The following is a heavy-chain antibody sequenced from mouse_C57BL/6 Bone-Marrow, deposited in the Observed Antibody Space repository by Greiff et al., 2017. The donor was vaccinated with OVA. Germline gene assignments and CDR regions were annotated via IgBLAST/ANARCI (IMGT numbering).Heavy chain of an antibody. V-gene: IGHV1-64*01. Sequence: VQLQQPGAELVKPGASVKLSCKASGYTFTSYWMHWVKQRPGQGLEWIGMIHPNSGSTNYNEKFKSKATLTVDKSSSTAYMQLSSLTSEDSAVYYDARAVYYYGSSSDYAVDYWGQGTAVTVSS. CDR2: IHPNSGST. D-gene: IGHD1-1*01. CDR3: ARAVYYYGSSSDYAVDY. CDR1: GYTFTSYW. J-gene: IGHJ4*01.